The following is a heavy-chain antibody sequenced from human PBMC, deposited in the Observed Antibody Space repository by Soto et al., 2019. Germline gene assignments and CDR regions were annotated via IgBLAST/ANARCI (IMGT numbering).Heavy chain of an antibody. Sequence: PGGSLRLSCAASGFTFSDPYFDWVRQAPGKGLEWVGRIRDRVHGYTTDYAASVRGRCTISRDDSRNSLYLQMHSLKTEDTAVYYCVSDDQVYWGQGVLVTVSS. CDR2: IRDRVHGYTT. CDR3: VSDDQVY. CDR1: GFTFSDPY. V-gene: IGHV3-72*01. J-gene: IGHJ4*02.